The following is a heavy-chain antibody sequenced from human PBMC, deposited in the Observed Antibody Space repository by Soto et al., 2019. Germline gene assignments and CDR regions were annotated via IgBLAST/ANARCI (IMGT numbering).Heavy chain of an antibody. V-gene: IGHV3-30-3*01. D-gene: IGHD2-15*01. J-gene: IGHJ6*02. CDR3: ARGDREDILVVVGARPGEYGIDI. Sequence: GGSLRLSCAASGFTFGNYAMHWVRQAPGKGLECLAVIAYDGSNAFYRDSVKGRFTISRDNSKNTLYLHMNSLRSEDTGVYYCARGDREDILVVVGARPGEYGIDIWGQGTTVTV. CDR2: IAYDGSNA. CDR1: GFTFGNYA.